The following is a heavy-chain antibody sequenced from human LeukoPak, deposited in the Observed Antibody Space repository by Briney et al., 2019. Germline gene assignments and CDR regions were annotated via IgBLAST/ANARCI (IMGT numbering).Heavy chain of an antibody. CDR3: ARDRPDYGGNSGFDY. Sequence: SETLSLTCTVSGGSISSYYWSWIRQPAGKGLEWIGRIYTSGSTNYNPSLKSRVTMSVDTSKNQLSLKLSSVTAADTAVYYCARDRPDYGGNSGFDYWGQGTLVTVSP. D-gene: IGHD4-23*01. CDR1: GGSISSYY. V-gene: IGHV4-4*07. CDR2: IYTSGST. J-gene: IGHJ4*02.